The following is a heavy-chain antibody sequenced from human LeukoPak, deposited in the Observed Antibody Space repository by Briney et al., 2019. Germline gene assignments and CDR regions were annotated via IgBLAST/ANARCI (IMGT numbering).Heavy chain of an antibody. Sequence: GGSLRLSCVVSGFGVSSNYISWVRQAPRQGLEWVSVIYSAGSTYYSDSVNSRFNIYRDNSKDNVYLQMNSLRSEDTAVYYCARGKDFDYWVQGSLVSVSS. CDR3: ARGKDFDY. V-gene: IGHV3-66*01. J-gene: IGHJ4*02. CDR1: GFGVSSNY. CDR2: IYSAGST.